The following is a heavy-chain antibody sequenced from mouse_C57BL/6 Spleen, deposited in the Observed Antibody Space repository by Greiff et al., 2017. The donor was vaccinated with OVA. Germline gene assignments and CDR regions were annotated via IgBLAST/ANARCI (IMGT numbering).Heavy chain of an antibody. J-gene: IGHJ4*01. D-gene: IGHD2-2*01. Sequence: VQLQQSGPELVKPGASVKIPCKASGYTFTDYNMDWVKQSHGKSLEWIGDINPNNGGTIYNQKFKGKATLTVDKSSSTAYMELRSLTSEDTAVYYCARDGGLPPYAMDYWGQGTSVTVSS. CDR1: GYTFTDYN. CDR2: INPNNGGT. V-gene: IGHV1-18*01. CDR3: ARDGGLPPYAMDY.